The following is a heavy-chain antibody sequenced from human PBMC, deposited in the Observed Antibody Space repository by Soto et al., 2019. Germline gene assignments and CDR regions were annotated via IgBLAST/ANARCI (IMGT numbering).Heavy chain of an antibody. CDR3: ARDQGVMWGLGLYYYYGMDV. CDR1: GYTFTSYG. D-gene: IGHD1-26*01. J-gene: IGHJ6*02. V-gene: IGHV1-18*01. CDR2: ISAYNGNT. Sequence: GASVKVSCKASGYTFTSYGISWVRQAPGQGLEWMGWISAYNGNTNYAQKLQGRVTMTTDTSTSTAYMELRSLRSDDTAVYYCARDQGVMWGLGLYYYYGMDVWGQGTTVTVSS.